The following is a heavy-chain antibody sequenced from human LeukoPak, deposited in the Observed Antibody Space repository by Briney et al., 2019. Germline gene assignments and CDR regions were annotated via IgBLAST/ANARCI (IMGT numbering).Heavy chain of an antibody. V-gene: IGHV3-64*01. CDR3: ARVPRPCGASTSCQGAFDV. J-gene: IGHJ3*01. D-gene: IGHD2-2*01. CDR1: ALTFCSYA. CDR2: MSSNAGST. Sequence: GGSLRISSAASALTFCSYAMHWVRQAPGEGLEYGSAMSSNAGSTYYANSVKGRFTISRDNSKNTLYLQMGSLRAEDIAVYYCARVPRPCGASTSCQGAFDVWGQGTMVSVSS.